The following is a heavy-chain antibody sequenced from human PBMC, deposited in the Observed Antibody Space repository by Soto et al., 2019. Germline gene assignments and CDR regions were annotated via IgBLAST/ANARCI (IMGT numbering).Heavy chain of an antibody. D-gene: IGHD3-10*01. J-gene: IGHJ6*02. CDR2: IWFDGTNK. V-gene: IGHV3-33*01. Sequence: SLRLSCAASGFTFSSHGMHWVRQAPGKGLEWVANIWFDGTNKHYVDSVKGRFTISRDNSKNTLYLQMSSLRVEDTAVYHCARKRTVRGTGLQYTLFFYGLDVWGQGTTDTVSS. CDR3: ARKRTVRGTGLQYTLFFYGLDV. CDR1: GFTFSSHG.